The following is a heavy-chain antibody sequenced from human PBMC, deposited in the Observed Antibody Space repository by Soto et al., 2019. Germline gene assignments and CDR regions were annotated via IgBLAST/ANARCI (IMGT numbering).Heavy chain of an antibody. J-gene: IGHJ5*02. CDR2: ISSNGGST. D-gene: IGHD4-17*01. V-gene: IGHV3-64D*06. CDR3: VKDLREGDYAPYNWFDP. Sequence: GGSLRLSCSASGFTFSSYAMHWVRQAPGKGLEYVSAISSNGGSTYYADSVRGRFTISRDNSKDTLYLQMSSLRAEDTAVYYCVKDLREGDYAPYNWFDPWGQGTLVTVSS. CDR1: GFTFSSYA.